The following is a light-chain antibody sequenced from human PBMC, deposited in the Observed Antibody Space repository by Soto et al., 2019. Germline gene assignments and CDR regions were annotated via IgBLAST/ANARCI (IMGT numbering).Light chain of an antibody. CDR3: QRYGSSRWT. CDR2: GAS. Sequence: IVLTQFPGTLSLSPGESATLSCRASLSVTSRYFHGYQQKPGQAPRLLIKGASTRAPDIPERFSGSGSGTDFTLTIDRLEPEDFAVYYCQRYGSSRWTFGRGTRVDIK. J-gene: IGKJ1*01. V-gene: IGKV3-20*01. CDR1: LSVTSRY.